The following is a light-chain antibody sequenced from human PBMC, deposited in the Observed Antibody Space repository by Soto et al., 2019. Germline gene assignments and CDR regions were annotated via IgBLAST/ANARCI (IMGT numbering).Light chain of an antibody. CDR3: QQTNRFPVT. V-gene: IGKV1-12*01. CDR1: QDIRSW. Sequence: DIQMTQSPSSVSASLGDRVTITCRASQDIRSWLAWFQQQPGKAPKLLISGASTLQSGVPSRFSGSGSGTEFTLTISSLQSEDFATYYCQQTNRFPVTFGQGTRLEIK. J-gene: IGKJ5*01. CDR2: GAS.